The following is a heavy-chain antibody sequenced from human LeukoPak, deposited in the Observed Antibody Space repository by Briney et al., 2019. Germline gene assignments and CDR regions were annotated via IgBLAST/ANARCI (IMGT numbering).Heavy chain of an antibody. CDR3: ARVRYCSGGSCYRKHPYYFDY. CDR2: INHSGST. CDR1: GGSISSGSYY. V-gene: IGHV4-61*10. Sequence: SETLSLTCTVSGGSISSGSYYWSWIRQPAGKGLEWIGEINHSGSTNYNPSLKSRVTISVDTSKNQFSLKLSSVTAADTAVYYCARVRYCSGGSCYRKHPYYFDYWGQGTLVTVSS. D-gene: IGHD2-15*01. J-gene: IGHJ4*02.